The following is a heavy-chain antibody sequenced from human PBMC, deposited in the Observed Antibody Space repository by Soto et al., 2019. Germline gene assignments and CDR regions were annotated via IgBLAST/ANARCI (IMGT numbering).Heavy chain of an antibody. J-gene: IGHJ4*02. Sequence: TLSLTCTVSGGSISSGDYYWSRIRQPPGKGLEWIGYIYYSGSTYYNPSLKSRVTISVDTSKNQFSLKLSSVTAADTAVYYCARAYYDFWSGYYTGYGGFDYWGQGTLVTVSS. CDR1: GGSISSGDYY. D-gene: IGHD3-3*01. V-gene: IGHV4-30-4*01. CDR3: ARAYYDFWSGYYTGYGGFDY. CDR2: IYYSGST.